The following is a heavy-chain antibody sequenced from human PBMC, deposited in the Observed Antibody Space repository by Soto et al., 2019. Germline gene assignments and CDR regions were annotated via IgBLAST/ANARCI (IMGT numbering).Heavy chain of an antibody. V-gene: IGHV1-69*01. J-gene: IGHJ5*02. CDR2: IIPIFGTA. Sequence: QVQLVQSGAEVKKPGSSVKVSCKASGGTFSSYAISWVRQAPGQGLEWMGGIIPIFGTANYAQKFQGRVTITADESTSTAYLELSSLRSEDTAVYYCARAPPAPYDILTGYYPPLGGGWFDPWGQGTLVTVSS. D-gene: IGHD3-9*01. CDR1: GGTFSSYA. CDR3: ARAPPAPYDILTGYYPPLGGGWFDP.